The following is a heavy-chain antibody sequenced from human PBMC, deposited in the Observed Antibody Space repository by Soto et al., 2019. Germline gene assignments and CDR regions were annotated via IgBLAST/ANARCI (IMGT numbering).Heavy chain of an antibody. D-gene: IGHD3-3*02. Sequence: ASVKVSCKASGYTFTISYFHWVRQAPGQGPEWMGIVNPSGGSTTYAQRFQGRVTMTRDTSTSTVYMELSSLTSEDTAVYYCARGISIREAASYFYGLDVWGQGTTFTVSS. CDR2: VNPSGGST. J-gene: IGHJ6*02. V-gene: IGHV1-46*01. CDR1: GYTFTISY. CDR3: ARGISIREAASYFYGLDV.